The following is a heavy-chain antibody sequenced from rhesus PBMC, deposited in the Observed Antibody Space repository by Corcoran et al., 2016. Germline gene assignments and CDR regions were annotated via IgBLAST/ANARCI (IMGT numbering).Heavy chain of an antibody. CDR1: GYSISSGYY. V-gene: IGHV4-122*02. Sequence: QVQLQESGPGLVKPSETLSLTCAVSGYSISSGYYWSWIRQPPGKGLEWIGNISDGGSTSNNPSLKSRVTISRYTTKNQFSRKLSSVTAADTAVYYCARVRGYSNYYFDYWGQGVLVTVSS. D-gene: IGHD4-23*01. J-gene: IGHJ4*01. CDR2: ISDGGST. CDR3: ARVRGYSNYYFDY.